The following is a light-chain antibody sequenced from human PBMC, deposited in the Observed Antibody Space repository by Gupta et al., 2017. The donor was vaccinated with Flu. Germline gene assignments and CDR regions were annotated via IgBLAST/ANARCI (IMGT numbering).Light chain of an antibody. CDR2: GAS. CDR1: QGISNY. Sequence: DVQMTQSPSSLSAFVGDRVTITCRASQGISNYLAWYQQRPGKVPTLLIYGASTLQSGVPSRFSGRGSGTDXTLTISXLQPEDAATYYCQKYNSASTWTFGXGTKVEIK. J-gene: IGKJ1*01. V-gene: IGKV1-27*01. CDR3: QKYNSASTWT.